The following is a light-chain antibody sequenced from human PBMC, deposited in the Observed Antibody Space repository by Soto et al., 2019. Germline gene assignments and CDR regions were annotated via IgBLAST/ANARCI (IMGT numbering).Light chain of an antibody. CDR3: CSYGGGTTYVV. CDR1: SSDLESFNL. CDR2: EGN. J-gene: IGLJ2*01. Sequence: HSVLTQPASVSGSPGQSITISCTGISSDLESFNLVSWYQQHPGEAPNLILYEGNKRPSGLSSRFSGSRSGNTASLTISGVLAEDEAEYYCCSYGGGTTYVVFGGGTKLTVL. V-gene: IGLV2-23*01.